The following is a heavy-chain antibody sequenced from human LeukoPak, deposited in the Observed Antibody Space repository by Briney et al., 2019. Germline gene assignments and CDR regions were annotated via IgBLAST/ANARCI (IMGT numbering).Heavy chain of an antibody. Sequence: GRSLRLSCAASGFTFSSYAMHWVRQAPGKGLEWVAVISYDGSNKYYADSVKGRFTISRDNSKNTPYLQMNSLRAEDTAVYYCARGQMCSSTSCYLEYYFDYWGQGTLVTVSS. CDR3: ARGQMCSSTSCYLEYYFDY. CDR2: ISYDGSNK. CDR1: GFTFSSYA. J-gene: IGHJ4*02. V-gene: IGHV3-30-3*01. D-gene: IGHD2-2*01.